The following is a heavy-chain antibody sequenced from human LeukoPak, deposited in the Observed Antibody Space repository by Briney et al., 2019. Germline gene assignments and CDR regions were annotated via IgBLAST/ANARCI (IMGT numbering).Heavy chain of an antibody. J-gene: IGHJ4*02. CDR1: GFSVSVNY. CDR2: LFASGYS. CDR3: ARESSGWYALDY. D-gene: IGHD6-19*01. Sequence: GGSLRLSCAASGFSVSVNYMSWVRQAPGKGLEWVSTLFASGYSTYADSVKGRFTISRDNSKNTLDLQMNSLRAEDTAVYYCARESSGWYALDYWGQGTLVTVSS. V-gene: IGHV3-66*01.